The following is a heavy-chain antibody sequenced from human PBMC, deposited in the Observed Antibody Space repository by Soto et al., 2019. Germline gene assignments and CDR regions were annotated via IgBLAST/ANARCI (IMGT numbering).Heavy chain of an antibody. D-gene: IGHD2-15*01. V-gene: IGHV3-23*01. Sequence: EVQLLDSGGGLVQPGGSLRLSCEASGFTFSNYAMNWVRQAPGKGLEWVLGISGGGDNTYYADSVKGRFTISRDNSKNTVFLQMNSLRADDTAVYYCAKELLARGFDYWGQGTLVTVSS. J-gene: IGHJ4*02. CDR1: GFTFSNYA. CDR3: AKELLARGFDY. CDR2: ISGGGDNT.